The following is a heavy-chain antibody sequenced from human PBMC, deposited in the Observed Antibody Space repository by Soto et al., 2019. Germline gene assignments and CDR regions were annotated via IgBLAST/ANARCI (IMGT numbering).Heavy chain of an antibody. J-gene: IGHJ5*02. D-gene: IGHD1-1*01. CDR2: IYYSGST. V-gene: IGHV4-30-4*01. CDR1: AGSISSGDYY. Sequence: SQTLSLTCTVAAGSISSGDYYWSWIRQPPGKGLEWIGYIYYSGSTYYNPSLKSRVTISVATSKNQFSLKLSSVTAADTAVYYCARGLVVEETNWFDPWGQGTLVTVSS. CDR3: ARGLVVEETNWFDP.